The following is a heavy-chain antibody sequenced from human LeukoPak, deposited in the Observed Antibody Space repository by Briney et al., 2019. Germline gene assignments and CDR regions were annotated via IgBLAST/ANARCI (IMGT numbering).Heavy chain of an antibody. CDR2: INPSGGST. Sequence: GASVKVSCKASGYTFTAYYMHWVRQAPGQGLEWMGMINPSGGSTNYAQKFQGRVTMTRDTSTSTVYMELSSLTSEDTAVYYCARVLTDSVGWYQLHNWGQGTLVTVSS. CDR1: GYTFTAYY. D-gene: IGHD6-19*01. CDR3: ARVLTDSVGWYQLHN. V-gene: IGHV1-46*01. J-gene: IGHJ4*02.